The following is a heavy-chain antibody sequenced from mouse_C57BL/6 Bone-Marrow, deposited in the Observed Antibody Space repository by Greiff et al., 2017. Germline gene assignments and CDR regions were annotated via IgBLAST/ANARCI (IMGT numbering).Heavy chain of an antibody. CDR1: GYTFTNYW. V-gene: IGHV1-63*01. CDR2: IYPGGGYT. J-gene: IGHJ2*01. Sequence: LVESGAELVRPGTSVKMSCKASGYTFTNYWIGWAKQRPGHGLEWIGDIYPGGGYTNYNEKFKGKATLTADKSSSTAYMQFRSLTSEDSAIYYCASYYGSRFDYWGQGTTLTVAS. CDR3: ASYYGSRFDY. D-gene: IGHD1-1*01.